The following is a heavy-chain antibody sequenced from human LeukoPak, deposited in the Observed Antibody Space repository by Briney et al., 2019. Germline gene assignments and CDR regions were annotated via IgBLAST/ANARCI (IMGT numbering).Heavy chain of an antibody. J-gene: IGHJ4*02. CDR1: GGTFSSYA. CDR2: IIPILGIA. CDR3: ARDRPTEHITIFGADY. V-gene: IGHV1-69*04. Sequence: SVKVSCKASGGTFSSYAISWVRQAPGQGLEWMGRIIPILGIANYAQKFQGRVTITADKFTSTAYMELSSLRSEDTAVYYCARDRPTEHITIFGADYWGQGTLVTVSS. D-gene: IGHD3-3*01.